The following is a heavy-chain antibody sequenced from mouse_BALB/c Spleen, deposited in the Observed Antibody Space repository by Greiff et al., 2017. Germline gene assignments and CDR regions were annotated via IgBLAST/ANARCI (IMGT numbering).Heavy chain of an antibody. J-gene: IGHJ1*01. CDR1: GFTFSSFG. V-gene: IGHV5-17*02. CDR3: ARWGLRRYFDV. CDR2: ISSGSSTI. D-gene: IGHD2-4*01. Sequence: EVKVVESGGGLVQPGGSRKLSCAASGFTFSSFGMHWVRQAPEKGLEWVAYISSGSSTIYYADTVKGRFTISRDNPKNTLFLQMTSLRSEDTAMYYCARWGLRRYFDVWGAGTTVTVSS.